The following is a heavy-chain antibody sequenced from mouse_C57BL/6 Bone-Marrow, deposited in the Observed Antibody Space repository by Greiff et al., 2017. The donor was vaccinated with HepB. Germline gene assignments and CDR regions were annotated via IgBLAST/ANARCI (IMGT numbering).Heavy chain of an antibody. CDR1: GYTFTNYW. CDR2: IYPGGGYT. J-gene: IGHJ4*01. V-gene: IGHV1-63*01. Sequence: QVQLQQSGAELVRPGTSVKMSCKASGYTFTNYWIGWAKQRPGHGLEWIGDIYPGGGYTNYNEKFKGKATLTADKSSSTAYMQFSSLTSEDSAIYYCARDGYYAIDYWGQGTSVTVSS. CDR3: ARDGYYAIDY.